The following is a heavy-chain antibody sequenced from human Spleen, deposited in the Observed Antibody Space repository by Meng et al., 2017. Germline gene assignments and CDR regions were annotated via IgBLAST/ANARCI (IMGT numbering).Heavy chain of an antibody. CDR3: ARDEDISAAGKLFGDY. CDR1: AGTFSSYA. D-gene: IGHD6-13*01. CDR2: INPNSGGT. V-gene: IGHV1-2*02. J-gene: IGHJ4*02. Sequence: ASVKVSCKASAGTFSSYAISWVRQAPGQGLEWMGWINPNSGGTNYAQKFQGRVTMTRDKSISTAYMELSGLRSDDTATYYCARDEDISAAGKLFGDYWGQGTLVTVSS.